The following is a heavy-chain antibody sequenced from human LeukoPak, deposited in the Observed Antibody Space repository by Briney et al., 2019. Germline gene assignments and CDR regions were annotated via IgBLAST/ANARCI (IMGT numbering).Heavy chain of an antibody. CDR3: ARANYGDYSFDY. V-gene: IGHV3-33*08. CDR2: IWYDGSNK. CDR1: GFTFNSYA. J-gene: IGHJ4*02. D-gene: IGHD4-17*01. Sequence: PGRSLRLSCAASGFTFNSYAVHWVRQAPGKGLEWVAVIWYDGSNKYYADSVKGRFTISRDNSKNTLYLQMNSLRAEDTAVYYCARANYGDYSFDYWGQGTLVTVSS.